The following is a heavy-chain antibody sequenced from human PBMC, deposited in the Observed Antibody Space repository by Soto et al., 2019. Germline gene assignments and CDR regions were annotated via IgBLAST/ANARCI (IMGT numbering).Heavy chain of an antibody. CDR1: GFTFSSYS. Sequence: GGSLRLSCAASGFTFSSYSMNWVRQAPGKGLEWVSYISSSSSTIYYADSVKGRFTISRDNAKNSLYLQMNSLRAEDTAVYYCAVGAGTTNDAFDIWGQGTMVTVSS. CDR2: ISSSSSTI. V-gene: IGHV3-48*01. J-gene: IGHJ3*02. D-gene: IGHD1-1*01. CDR3: AVGAGTTNDAFDI.